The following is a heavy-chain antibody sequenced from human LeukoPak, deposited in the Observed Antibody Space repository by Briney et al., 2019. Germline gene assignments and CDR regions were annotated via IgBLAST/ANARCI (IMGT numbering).Heavy chain of an antibody. Sequence: ASVKVSCKASGYTFTSYGISWVRQAPGQGLEWMGWISAYNGNTNYAQKLQGRVTMTTDTSTSTAYMELRSLRSEDTAVYYCATLGGDGYKITPRPKPVDYWGQGTLVTVSS. V-gene: IGHV1-18*01. CDR3: ATLGGDGYKITPRPKPVDY. D-gene: IGHD5-24*01. CDR1: GYTFTSYG. J-gene: IGHJ4*02. CDR2: ISAYNGNT.